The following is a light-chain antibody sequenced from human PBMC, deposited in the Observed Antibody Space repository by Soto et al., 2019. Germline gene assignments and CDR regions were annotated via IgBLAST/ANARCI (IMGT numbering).Light chain of an antibody. V-gene: IGKV3D-20*01. CDR2: DAS. CDR1: QSVSSSY. CDR3: QQYGSSPIT. Sequence: IVLTQSPATLSLSPGERATLSCGASQSVSSSYLAWYQQKPGLAPRLLIYDASSRATGIPDRFSGSGSGKDFTLTISRLEPEDFAVYYCQQYGSSPITFGQGTRLEIK. J-gene: IGKJ5*01.